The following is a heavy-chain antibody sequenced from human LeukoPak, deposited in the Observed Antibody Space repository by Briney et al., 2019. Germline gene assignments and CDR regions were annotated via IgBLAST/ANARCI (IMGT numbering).Heavy chain of an antibody. J-gene: IGHJ4*02. CDR1: GYTFTDYA. V-gene: IGHV1-3*03. CDR2: INTDNGNI. Sequence: ASVKVSCKASGYTFTDYAMHWVRQAPGQSLEWMGWINTDNGNIKYSQEFQGRVTITRDTSASTAYMDLSSLRSEDMAVYYCARAHYDFWGGYFDYWGQGTLVTVSS. D-gene: IGHD3-3*01. CDR3: ARAHYDFWGGYFDY.